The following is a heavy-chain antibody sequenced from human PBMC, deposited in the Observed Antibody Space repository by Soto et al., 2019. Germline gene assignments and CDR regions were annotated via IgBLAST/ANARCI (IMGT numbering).Heavy chain of an antibody. CDR3: ARDRASIAAAGYDAFDL. CDR2: IWYDGSNK. CDR1: GFTFSSYG. D-gene: IGHD6-13*01. J-gene: IGHJ3*01. V-gene: IGHV3-33*01. Sequence: GGSLRLSCAASGFTFSSYGMHWVRQAPGKGLEWVAVIWYDGSNKYYADSVKGRFTISRDNSKNTLYLQMNSLRGEDTAVYYCARDRASIAAAGYDAFDLWGQGTSVTVSS.